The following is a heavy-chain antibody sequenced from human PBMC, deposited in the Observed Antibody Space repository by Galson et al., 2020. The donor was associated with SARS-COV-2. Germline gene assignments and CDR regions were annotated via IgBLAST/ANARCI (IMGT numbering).Heavy chain of an antibody. CDR1: GFTFSSYN. J-gene: IGHJ4*02. CDR3: SRGLSSSWPFSHF. D-gene: IGHD6-13*01. Sequence: GESLKISCAASGFTFSSYNMNWVRQAPGKGLEWVSFITSSSTTYYADSVKGRFTISRDNAKNSLYLQMSGLRDDDTALYYCSRGLSSSWPFSHFWGQGALVTVSS. CDR2: ITSSSTT. V-gene: IGHV3-48*02.